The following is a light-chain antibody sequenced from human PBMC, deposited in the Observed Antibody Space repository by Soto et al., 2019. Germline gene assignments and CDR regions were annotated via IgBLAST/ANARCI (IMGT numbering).Light chain of an antibody. Sequence: EIVLTQSPGTLSLSPGERATLSCRASQSVSSSFLAWYQQKPGQAPMLLIYGASSMATGIPDRFSGSGSGTDFTLTISRLEPDDVAVYYCQQYGSSPLTFGGGTKVEIK. J-gene: IGKJ4*01. CDR3: QQYGSSPLT. CDR1: QSVSSSF. CDR2: GAS. V-gene: IGKV3-20*01.